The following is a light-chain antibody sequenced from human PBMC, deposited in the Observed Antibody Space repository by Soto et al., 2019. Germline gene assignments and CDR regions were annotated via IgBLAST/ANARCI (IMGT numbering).Light chain of an antibody. J-gene: IGKJ4*01. Sequence: IQMTQSPSTLSASVADRVTIACRASQAISGYLAWYQRKPGKAPKLLIYDAANLQTGVSSRFSGSGSGTEFTLTINSLQPDDFATYYCQQYSSYPLTFGGGTKVDIK. CDR3: QQYSSYPLT. CDR1: QAISGY. CDR2: DAA. V-gene: IGKV1-5*01.